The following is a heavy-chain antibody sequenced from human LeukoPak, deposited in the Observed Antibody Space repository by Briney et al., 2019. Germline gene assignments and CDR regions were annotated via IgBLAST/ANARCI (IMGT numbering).Heavy chain of an antibody. V-gene: IGHV3-7*01. CDR3: ARSGYCSGGSCYSDY. D-gene: IGHD2-15*01. CDR2: IKQDGSEK. CDR1: GFTFSSYW. J-gene: IGHJ4*02. Sequence: GGSPRLSCAASGFTFSSYWMSWVRQAPGKRLEWVANIKQDGSEKYYVDSVKGRFTISRDNAKNSLYLQMNSLRAEDTAVYYRARSGYCSGGSCYSDYWGQGTLVTVSS.